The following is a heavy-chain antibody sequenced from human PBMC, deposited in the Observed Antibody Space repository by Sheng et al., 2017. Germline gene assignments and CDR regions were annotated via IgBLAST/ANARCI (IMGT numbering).Heavy chain of an antibody. CDR1: WLPQSLL. D-gene: IGHD4-17*01. Sequence: LRESGPGLVKPSETLVSHLHCLLWLPQSLLLELDPSARREGLEWIGRIYPTGPTYYSPSLKSRVSMSIASSKDQVSLNLNSVTAADTAVYFCARAPYYGDPYFDSWGQGILVTVSS. V-gene: IGHV4-4*07. CDR3: ARAPYYGDPYFDS. J-gene: IGHJ4*02. CDR2: IYPTGPT.